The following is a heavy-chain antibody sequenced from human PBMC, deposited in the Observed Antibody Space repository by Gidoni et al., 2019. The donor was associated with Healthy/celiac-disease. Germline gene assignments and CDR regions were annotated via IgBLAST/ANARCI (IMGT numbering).Heavy chain of an antibody. CDR3: ARQDLGYCSGGSCYPFDY. J-gene: IGHJ4*02. CDR1: GGSIISSSYY. D-gene: IGHD2-15*01. Sequence: QLQLQESGPGLVKPSETLSLTCTVSGGSIISSSYYWGWIRQPPGKGLEWIGSIYYSGSTYYNPSLKSRVTISVDTSKNQFSLKLSSVTAADTAVYYCARQDLGYCSGGSCYPFDYWGQGTLVTVSS. CDR2: IYYSGST. V-gene: IGHV4-39*01.